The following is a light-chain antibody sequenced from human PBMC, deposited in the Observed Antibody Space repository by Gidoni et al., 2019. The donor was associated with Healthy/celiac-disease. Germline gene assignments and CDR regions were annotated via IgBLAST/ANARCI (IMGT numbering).Light chain of an antibody. CDR3: HSYDSSNHWV. V-gene: IGLV6-57*02. Sequence: NFMLTQPPSAPDSPGKTVTITCTGSSGSIASNYVKWYQHRPGSAPTTVIYEDNQRPSGFPVRFSVSIDSSSNSASLTISGLKTEDEADYCCHSYDSSNHWVFGGGTKLTVL. CDR2: EDN. CDR1: SGSIASNY. J-gene: IGLJ3*02.